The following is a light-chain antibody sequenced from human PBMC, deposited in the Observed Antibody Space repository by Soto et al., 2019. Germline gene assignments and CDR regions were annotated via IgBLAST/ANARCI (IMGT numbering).Light chain of an antibody. CDR2: GAS. J-gene: IGKJ4*01. CDR3: QQYNKWPLT. CDR1: QSVAGN. Sequence: EIVMTQSPATLSVSPGERATLSCRASQSVAGNLACYQQNPGQAPRLLIYGASTRATGIPTRFSGGVSGTEFTLTISRLQSEDFVIYYCQQYNKWPLTFGGGTKVEIK. V-gene: IGKV3-15*01.